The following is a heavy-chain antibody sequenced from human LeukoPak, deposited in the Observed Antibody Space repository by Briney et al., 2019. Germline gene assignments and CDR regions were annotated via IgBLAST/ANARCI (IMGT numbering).Heavy chain of an antibody. CDR3: ATHHYVWGSYRYYFDY. V-gene: IGHV1-18*01. CDR1: GYTFTTYG. CDR2: ISAYNGKT. J-gene: IGHJ4*02. Sequence: ASVKVSCKASGYTFTTYGISWVRQAPGQGLEWMGWISAYNGKTNYAQKVQGRVTMTTDTSTSTAYMELRSLRSDDTAVYYCATHHYVWGSYRYYFDYWGQGTLVTVSS. D-gene: IGHD3-16*02.